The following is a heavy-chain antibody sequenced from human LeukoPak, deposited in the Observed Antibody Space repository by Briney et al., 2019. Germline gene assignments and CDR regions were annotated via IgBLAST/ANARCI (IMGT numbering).Heavy chain of an antibody. D-gene: IGHD1-26*01. CDR2: IYYSGST. CDR3: ARHSRTYYDYDY. CDR1: GFSLSTSGMC. J-gene: IGHJ4*02. Sequence: SGPALVKPTQTLTLTCTFSGFSLSTSGMCVSWIRQPPGKGLEWIGYIYYSGSTNYNPSLQSRVTISVDTSKNQFSLKLNSVTAADTAVYYCARHSRTYYDYDYWGQGTLVTVSS. V-gene: IGHV4-61*08.